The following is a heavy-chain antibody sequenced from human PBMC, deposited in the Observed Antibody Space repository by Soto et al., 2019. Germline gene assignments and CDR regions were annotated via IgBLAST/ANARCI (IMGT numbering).Heavy chain of an antibody. V-gene: IGHV4-30-4*01. CDR3: ARDAEGGGYDRLDS. CDR2: IYDSGRT. Sequence: QVQLQESGPGLVKPSQTLSLTCTVSGGSISSGDYYWTWIRQPPGKGLEWIGYIYDSGRTYYNPSLKSRVTISGVTSKNQFSLYLSSRTAADTAVYYCARDAEGGGYDRLDSWGQGTLVTVSS. D-gene: IGHD5-12*01. J-gene: IGHJ4*02. CDR1: GGSISSGDYY.